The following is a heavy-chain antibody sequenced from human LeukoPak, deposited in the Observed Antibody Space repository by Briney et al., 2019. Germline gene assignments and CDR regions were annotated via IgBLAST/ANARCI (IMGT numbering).Heavy chain of an antibody. CDR2: ISGSGGST. V-gene: IGHV3-23*01. CDR1: GFTFSNYG. Sequence: PGGTLRLSCAASGFTFSNYGMSWVRQAPGKGLEWVSAISGSGGSTYYADSVKGRFTISRDNSKNTLYLQMNSLRAEDTAVYYCAKARGDYGDYSLDYWGQGTLVTVSS. D-gene: IGHD4-17*01. J-gene: IGHJ4*02. CDR3: AKARGDYGDYSLDY.